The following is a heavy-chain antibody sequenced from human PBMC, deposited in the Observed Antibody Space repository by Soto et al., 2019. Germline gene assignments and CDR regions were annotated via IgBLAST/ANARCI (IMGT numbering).Heavy chain of an antibody. CDR3: LQGGPKPPPHSFMDY. V-gene: IGHV3-72*01. CDR2: IRSKAKSYRT. Sequence: EVQLVESGGGLVQPGGSLRVSCVVSGFTLSDYYMDWVRQAPGKGLEWIGRIRSKAKSYRTEYAASVQGRFTISGQDSIGPLFLQMTGLEPTDTAVYYCLQGGPKPPPHSFMDYWGREPWSPSPQ. J-gene: IGHJ4*02. CDR1: GFTLSDYY. D-gene: IGHD2-21*01.